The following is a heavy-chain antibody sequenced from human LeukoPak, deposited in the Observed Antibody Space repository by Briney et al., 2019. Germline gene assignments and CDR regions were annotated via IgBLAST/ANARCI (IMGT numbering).Heavy chain of an antibody. V-gene: IGHV1-69*01. Sequence: KVSCKASGGTFSSYAISWVRQAPGQGLEWMGGIIPIFGTANYAQKFQGRVTITADESTSTAYMELSSLRSEDTAVYYCARDRSSGRTSCPDYWGQGTLVTVSS. CDR3: ARDRSSGRTSCPDY. CDR2: IIPIFGTA. J-gene: IGHJ4*02. D-gene: IGHD6-19*01. CDR1: GGTFSSYA.